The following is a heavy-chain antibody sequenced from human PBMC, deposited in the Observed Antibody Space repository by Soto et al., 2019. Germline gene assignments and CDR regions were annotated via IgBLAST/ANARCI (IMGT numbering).Heavy chain of an antibody. CDR2: ISGSGGST. CDR3: AKADYYGSGRYDAFDI. Sequence: EVQLLESGGGLVQPGGSLRLSCAASGFTFSSYVMSWVRQAPGKGLEWVSAISGSGGSTYYADSVKGRFTISRDNSKNTLYLQMNSLRAEDTAVYYCAKADYYGSGRYDAFDIWGQGTMVTVSS. D-gene: IGHD3-10*01. J-gene: IGHJ3*02. V-gene: IGHV3-23*01. CDR1: GFTFSSYV.